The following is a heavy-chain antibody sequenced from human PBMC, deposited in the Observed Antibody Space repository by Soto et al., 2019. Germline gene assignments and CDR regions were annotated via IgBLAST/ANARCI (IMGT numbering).Heavy chain of an antibody. J-gene: IGHJ4*02. CDR2: ISYDGSNK. Sequence: GGSLRLSCAASGFTFSSYAMHWVRQAPGKGLEWVAVISYDGSNKYYADSVKGRFTISRDNSKNTLYLQMNSLRAEDTAVYYCXRDFLPSIVVVPAVTRPWGQGTLVTVSS. V-gene: IGHV3-30-3*01. CDR1: GFTFSSYA. D-gene: IGHD2-2*01. CDR3: XRDFLPSIVVVPAVTRP.